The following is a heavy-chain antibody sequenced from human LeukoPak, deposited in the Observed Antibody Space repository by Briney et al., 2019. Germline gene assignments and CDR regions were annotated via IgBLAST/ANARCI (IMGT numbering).Heavy chain of an antibody. V-gene: IGHV4-34*01. CDR3: ARGHRYCSSTSCLLGRDY. CDR2: INHSGST. D-gene: IGHD2-2*01. J-gene: IGHJ4*02. Sequence: SETLSLTCAVHGGSFSGYYWSWIRQPPGKGLEWIGEINHSGSTNYNPSLKSRVTISVDTSKNQFSLKLSSVTAADTAVYYCARGHRYCSSTSCLLGRDYWGQGTLVTVSS. CDR1: GGSFSGYY.